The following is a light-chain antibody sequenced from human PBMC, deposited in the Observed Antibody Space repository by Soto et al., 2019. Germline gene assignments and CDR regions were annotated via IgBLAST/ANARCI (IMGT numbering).Light chain of an antibody. J-gene: IGLJ2*01. Sequence: SYELTQPPSVSVAPGKTARLTCGGNNIGSKSVHWYQQKPGQAPVLVIYYDSDRPSGIPERFSGSNSGITATLTISRVEAGDEADYYCQVWDSSSGVVFGGGTKLTVL. CDR1: NIGSKS. CDR2: YDS. V-gene: IGLV3-21*04. CDR3: QVWDSSSGVV.